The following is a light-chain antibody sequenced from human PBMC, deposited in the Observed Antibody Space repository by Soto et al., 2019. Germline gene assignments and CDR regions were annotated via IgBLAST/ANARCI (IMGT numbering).Light chain of an antibody. CDR3: HQSNSTSWT. V-gene: IGKV1-39*01. Sequence: DIQMTQSPSSLSASVGDRVAITCRASQSISSSLNWYQRKPGKAPNLLIYAASSLQSRVPSRFSGSGTGTEFTPTSSILHPEDFATYYCHQSNSTSWTFGQGTKVDIK. J-gene: IGKJ1*01. CDR2: AAS. CDR1: QSISSS.